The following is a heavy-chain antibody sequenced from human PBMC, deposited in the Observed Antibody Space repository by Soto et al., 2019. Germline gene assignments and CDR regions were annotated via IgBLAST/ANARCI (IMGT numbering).Heavy chain of an antibody. CDR1: GFTFSSYS. V-gene: IGHV3-21*01. D-gene: IGHD6-19*01. J-gene: IGHJ4*02. CDR2: ISSSSSYI. Sequence: GGSLRLSCAASGFTFSSYSMNWVRQAPGKGLEWVSSISSSSSYIYYADSVKGRFTISRDNAKNSLYLQMNSLRAEDTAVYYCARDPIAVAGTAKRPYYFDYWGQGTLVTVSS. CDR3: ARDPIAVAGTAKRPYYFDY.